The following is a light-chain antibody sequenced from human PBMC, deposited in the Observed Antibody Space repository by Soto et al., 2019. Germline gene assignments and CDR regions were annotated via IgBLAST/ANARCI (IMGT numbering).Light chain of an antibody. CDR1: SSNIGSSP. J-gene: IGLJ1*01. CDR2: SND. CDR3: AAWDDSLNGPV. Sequence: QSVLTQPPSASGTPGQRVTISCSGSSSNIGSSPVNWYQQLPGTAPKLLIHSNDRRPSGVPDRFSGSKSGTSASLAISGLQSEDAADYYCAAWDDSLNGPVFGTGTKLTVL. V-gene: IGLV1-44*01.